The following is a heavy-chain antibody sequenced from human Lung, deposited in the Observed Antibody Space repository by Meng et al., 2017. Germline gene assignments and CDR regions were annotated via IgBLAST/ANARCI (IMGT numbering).Heavy chain of an antibody. D-gene: IGHD1-26*01. CDR3: VRLDWELLNWFDP. CDR1: GGSISSSSYY. Sequence: LQLQESGPGLVNPSETLSLSCTVSGGSISSSSYYWGWTRQPPGKGLEWIGSIDNTGSTHYNPSLKSRVSMSVDTSKNQFSLRLNSVTAADTAVYYCVRLDWELLNWFDPWGQGTLVTVSS. J-gene: IGHJ5*02. CDR2: IDNTGST. V-gene: IGHV4-39*01.